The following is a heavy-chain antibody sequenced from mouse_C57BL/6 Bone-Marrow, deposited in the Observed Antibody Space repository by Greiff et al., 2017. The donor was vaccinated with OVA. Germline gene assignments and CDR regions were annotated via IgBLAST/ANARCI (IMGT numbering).Heavy chain of an antibody. CDR3: ARQWAGSFDY. V-gene: IGHV5-12*01. J-gene: IGHJ2*01. D-gene: IGHD3-3*01. CDR1: GFTFSDYY. Sequence: EVKLMESGGGLVQPGGSLKLSCAASGFTFSDYYMYWVRQTPEKRLEWVAYISNGGGSTYYPDTVKGRFTISRDNAKNTLYLQMSRLKSEDTAMYYCARQWAGSFDYWGQGTTLTVSS. CDR2: ISNGGGST.